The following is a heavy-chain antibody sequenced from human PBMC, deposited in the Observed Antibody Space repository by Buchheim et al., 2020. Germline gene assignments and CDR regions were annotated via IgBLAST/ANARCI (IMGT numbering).Heavy chain of an antibody. J-gene: IGHJ6*02. CDR2: IDWDDDK. V-gene: IGHV2-70*01. Sequence: QVTLRESGPALVRPTQTLTLTCTFSGFSLSTAGMCVSWIRQPPGKALEWLAFIDWDDDKYYSRSLKTRLAISKDTSRDQVVLTMTNMDPIDTGTYFCARIRGAYSYGWNHYGADVWGQGTT. CDR1: GFSLSTAGMC. D-gene: IGHD5-18*01. CDR3: ARIRGAYSYGWNHYGADV.